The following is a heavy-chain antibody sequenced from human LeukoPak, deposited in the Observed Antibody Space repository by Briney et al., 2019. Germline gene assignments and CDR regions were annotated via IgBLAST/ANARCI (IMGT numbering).Heavy chain of an antibody. CDR2: IIPIFGTA. CDR3: AAQTGYYDSSGYYAPFDY. CDR1: GGTFSSYA. J-gene: IGHJ4*02. V-gene: IGHV1-69*05. D-gene: IGHD3-22*01. Sequence: SVKVSCKASGGTFSSYAISWVRQAPGQGLEWMGGIIPIFGTANYAQKFQGRVTITTDESTSTAYMELSSLRSEDTAVYYCAAQTGYYDSSGYYAPFDYWGQGTLVTVSS.